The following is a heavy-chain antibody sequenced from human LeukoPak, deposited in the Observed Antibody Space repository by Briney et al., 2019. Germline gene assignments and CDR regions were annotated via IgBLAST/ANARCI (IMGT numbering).Heavy chain of an antibody. Sequence: SETLSLTCAVYGGSFSGYYWSWIRQPPGKGLEWIGEINHSGSTNYNPSLKSRVTISVDTSKNQFSLKLSSVTAADTAVYYCARDGDTYYYDSSGYSGTNWFDPWGQGTLVTVSS. D-gene: IGHD3-22*01. CDR2: INHSGST. CDR3: ARDGDTYYYDSSGYSGTNWFDP. CDR1: GGSFSGYY. V-gene: IGHV4-34*01. J-gene: IGHJ5*02.